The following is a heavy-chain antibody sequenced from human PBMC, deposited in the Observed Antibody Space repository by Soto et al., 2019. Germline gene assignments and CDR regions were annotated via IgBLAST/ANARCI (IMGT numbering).Heavy chain of an antibody. CDR3: ARDYIVATSNDAFDI. D-gene: IGHD5-12*01. J-gene: IGHJ3*02. CDR2: ISSSSSYI. CDR1: GFTFSSYS. V-gene: IGHV3-21*01. Sequence: GGSLRLSCAASGFTFSSYSMNWVRQAPGKGLEWVSSISSSSSYIYYADSVKGRFTISRDNAKNSLYLQMNSLRAEDTAVYYCARDYIVATSNDAFDIWGQGTMVTVSS.